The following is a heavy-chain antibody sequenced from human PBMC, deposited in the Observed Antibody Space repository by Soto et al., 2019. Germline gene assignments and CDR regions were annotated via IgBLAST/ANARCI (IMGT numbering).Heavy chain of an antibody. V-gene: IGHV4-30-2*01. J-gene: IGHJ3*02. CDR1: GGSISSDDYS. CDR2: IYRSGGT. Sequence: QLQLQESGSGLVKPSQTLSLTCAVSGGSISSDDYSWNWIRQPPGKDLEWIGNIYRSGGTLYNPSLKSRVTISVDRSKNQFSLQLRSVTAADTAVYYCARDHYEGGDSGTYDAFDIWGQGTMVTVSS. CDR3: ARDHYEGGDSGTYDAFDI. D-gene: IGHD2-21*01.